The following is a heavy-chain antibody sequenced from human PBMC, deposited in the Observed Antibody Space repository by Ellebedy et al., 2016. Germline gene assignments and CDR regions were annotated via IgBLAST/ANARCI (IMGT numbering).Heavy chain of an antibody. J-gene: IGHJ4*02. V-gene: IGHV1-2*02. CDR2: INPNSGGT. CDR3: ARVGVSYCSSTSCPFGY. CDR1: GYTFTGYY. Sequence: ASVKVSCXASGYTFTGYYMHWVRQAPGQGLEWMGWINPNSGGTNYAQKFQGRVTMTRDTSISTAYMELSRLRSDDTAVYYCARVGVSYCSSTSCPFGYWGQGTLVTVSS. D-gene: IGHD2-2*01.